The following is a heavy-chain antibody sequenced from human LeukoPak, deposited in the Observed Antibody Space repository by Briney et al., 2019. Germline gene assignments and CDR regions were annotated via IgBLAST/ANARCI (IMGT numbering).Heavy chain of an antibody. CDR2: IYYSGST. J-gene: IGHJ3*02. CDR3: ARGSDIVVVPSRALDI. CDR1: GGSISSGGYY. Sequence: PSETLSLTCTVSGGSISSGGYYWSWIRQHPGKGLEWIGYIYYSGSTYYNPSLKSRVTISVDTSKNQFSLKLSSVTAADTAVYYCARGSDIVVVPSRALDIWGQGTMVTVSS. D-gene: IGHD2-2*01. V-gene: IGHV4-31*03.